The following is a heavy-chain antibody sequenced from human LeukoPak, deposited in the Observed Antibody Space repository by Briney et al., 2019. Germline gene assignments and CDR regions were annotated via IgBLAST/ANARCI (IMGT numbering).Heavy chain of an antibody. CDR2: IKQDASEK. V-gene: IGHV3-7*03. CDR3: ACWSYCTNGVCYIPDAFDI. J-gene: IGHJ3*02. D-gene: IGHD2-8*01. Sequence: GGSLRLSCAASGFTFSSYWMTWVRQAPGKGLEWVANIKQDASEKYYVDSVKGRFTISRDNAKNSLYLQMNSLRAGDTAVYYCACWSYCTNGVCYIPDAFDIWGQGTMVTVSS. CDR1: GFTFSSYW.